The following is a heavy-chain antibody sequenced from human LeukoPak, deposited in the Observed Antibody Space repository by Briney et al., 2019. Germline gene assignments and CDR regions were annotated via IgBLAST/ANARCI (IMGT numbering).Heavy chain of an antibody. CDR2: INHSGST. V-gene: IGHV4-34*01. CDR3: ARGSPPSYYYYYYMDV. Sequence: SETLSLTCAVYGGSFSGYYWSWIRQPPGKGLEWTGEINHSGSTNYNPSLKSRVTISVDTSKNQFSLKLSSVTAADTAVYYCARGSPPSYYYYYYMDVWGKGTTITVSS. CDR1: GGSFSGYY. J-gene: IGHJ6*03.